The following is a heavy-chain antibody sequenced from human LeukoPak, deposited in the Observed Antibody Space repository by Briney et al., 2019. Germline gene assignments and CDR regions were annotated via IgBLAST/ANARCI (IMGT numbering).Heavy chain of an antibody. V-gene: IGHV4-61*02. J-gene: IGHJ4*02. CDR1: GGSISSGSYY. CDR2: IYTSGST. D-gene: IGHD3-10*01. Sequence: PSQTLSLTCTVSGGSISSGSYYWSWIRQPAGKGLEWIGRIYTSGSTNYNPSLKSRVTISVDTSKNQFSLKLSSVTAADTAVYYCASDKGFGESNWGQGTLVTVSS. CDR3: ASDKGFGESN.